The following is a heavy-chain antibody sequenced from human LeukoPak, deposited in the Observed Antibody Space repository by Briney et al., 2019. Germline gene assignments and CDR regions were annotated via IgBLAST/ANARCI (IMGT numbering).Heavy chain of an antibody. Sequence: ASVKVSCKASGYTFTSYGISWVRQAPGQGIEWMGWISAYNGNTNYAQKLQGRVTMTTDTSTSTDYLELSRLRSDDTAVYYCARHLKYYYGSRSYLTSWGQGNLVTVSS. CDR2: ISAYNGNT. V-gene: IGHV1-18*01. CDR3: ARHLKYYYGSRSYLTS. J-gene: IGHJ4*02. CDR1: GYTFTSYG. D-gene: IGHD3-10*01.